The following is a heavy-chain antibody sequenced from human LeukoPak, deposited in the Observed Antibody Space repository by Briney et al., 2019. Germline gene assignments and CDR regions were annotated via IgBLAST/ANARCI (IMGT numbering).Heavy chain of an antibody. CDR1: GFTFSSYA. V-gene: IGHV3-23*01. CDR3: AKDTESSGYYYSGGGNFDY. Sequence: GGSLRLSCAASGFTFSSYAMSWVRQAPGKGLEWVSAISGSGGSTYYADSVKGRFTISRDNSKNTFYLKMNTLRAEDTAVYYCAKDTESSGYYYSGGGNFDYWGQGTLVTVSS. CDR2: ISGSGGST. J-gene: IGHJ4*02. D-gene: IGHD3-22*01.